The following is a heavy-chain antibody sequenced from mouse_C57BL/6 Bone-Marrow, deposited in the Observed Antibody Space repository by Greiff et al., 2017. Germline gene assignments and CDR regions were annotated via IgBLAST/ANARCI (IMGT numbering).Heavy chain of an antibody. CDR1: GYTFTSYW. CDR3: ARPYDYDAYFDY. J-gene: IGHJ2*01. Sequence: QVQLQQPGAELVKPGASVKLSCKASGYTFTSYWMHWVKQRPGRGLEWIGRSDPNSGGTKYNEKFKSKATLTVDKPSSTAYMQLSSLTSEDSAVYYCARPYDYDAYFDYWGQGTTLTVSS. D-gene: IGHD2-4*01. V-gene: IGHV1-72*01. CDR2: SDPNSGGT.